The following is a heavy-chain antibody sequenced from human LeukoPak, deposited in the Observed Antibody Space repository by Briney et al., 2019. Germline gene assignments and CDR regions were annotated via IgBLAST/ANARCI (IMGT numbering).Heavy chain of an antibody. D-gene: IGHD4-17*01. CDR1: GFNFSRYA. V-gene: IGHV3-23*01. Sequence: GSLRLSCAASGFNFSRYALSWVRQAPGKGLEWVSAISGSGGSTYYADSVKGRFTISRDNSKNTLYLQMNSLRAEDTAVYYCARDDYGDYFDYWGQGTLVTVSS. CDR2: ISGSGGST. J-gene: IGHJ4*02. CDR3: ARDDYGDYFDY.